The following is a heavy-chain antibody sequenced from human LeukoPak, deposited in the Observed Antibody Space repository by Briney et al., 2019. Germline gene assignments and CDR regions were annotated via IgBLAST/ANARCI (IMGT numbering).Heavy chain of an antibody. J-gene: IGHJ4*02. CDR1: GFTFSSFH. D-gene: IGHD3-22*01. Sequence: GGSLRLSCAASGFTFSSFHINWVRQAPGKGLEWLSYISRDSTTIYYADSVKGRFTISRDNAKNSLYLQMNSPRAEDTAVYHCATDYYDSSGYYTGSYWGQGTLVTVSS. CDR3: ATDYYDSSGYYTGSY. CDR2: ISRDSTTI. V-gene: IGHV3-48*01.